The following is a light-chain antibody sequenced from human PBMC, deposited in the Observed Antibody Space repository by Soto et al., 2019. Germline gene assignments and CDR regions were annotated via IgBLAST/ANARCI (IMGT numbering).Light chain of an antibody. CDR2: DTS. CDR3: LLYYSDARV. Sequence: QAVVTQEPSLTVSPGGTVTLTCASSTGAVTSTYYPNWFQQKPGQAPRALIYDTSNRHSWTPARFSGSLLGVKAALTLSGVQPEDEADYYCLLYYSDARVFGGGTKVTVL. CDR1: TGAVTSTYY. J-gene: IGLJ2*01. V-gene: IGLV7-43*01.